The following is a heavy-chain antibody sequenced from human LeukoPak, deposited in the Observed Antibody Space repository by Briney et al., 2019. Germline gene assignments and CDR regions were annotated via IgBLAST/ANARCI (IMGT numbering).Heavy chain of an antibody. Sequence: GGSLRLSCAASGFTVSSNYMSWVRQAPGKGLEWVSVIYSGGSTYYADSVKGRFTISRDNSKNTLYPQMNSLRAEDTAVYYCARESDSSGYAFDYWGQGTLVTVSS. V-gene: IGHV3-53*01. CDR1: GFTVSSNY. CDR2: IYSGGST. CDR3: ARESDSSGYAFDY. D-gene: IGHD3-22*01. J-gene: IGHJ4*02.